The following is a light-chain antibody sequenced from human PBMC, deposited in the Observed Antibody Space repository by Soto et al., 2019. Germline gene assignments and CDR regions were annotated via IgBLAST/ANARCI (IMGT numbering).Light chain of an antibody. CDR3: VSYAGSKNV. CDR2: EVS. J-gene: IGLJ1*01. CDR1: SSDVGAYNY. Sequence: QSVLTQPPSASGSPGQSVTISCTGTSSDVGAYNYVSWYQQHPGKAPKLMIYEVSKRPSGVPDRFSASKSGNTASLTVSGLKAADEADYYCVSYAGSKNVFGTGTKLTVL. V-gene: IGLV2-8*01.